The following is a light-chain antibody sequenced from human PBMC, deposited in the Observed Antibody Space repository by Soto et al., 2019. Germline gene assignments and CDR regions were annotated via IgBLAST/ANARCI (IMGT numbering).Light chain of an antibody. J-gene: IGKJ1*01. V-gene: IGKV3-20*01. Sequence: EIVLTQSPGPLSLSPGERATLSCRAGQSVFNYLAWYQQKPGQAPRLLIYGASSRATGIPDRFSGSGSGTDFTLTISRLEPEDFAVYYCQQYGSSPRTFGQGTKVEIK. CDR1: QSVFNY. CDR3: QQYGSSPRT. CDR2: GAS.